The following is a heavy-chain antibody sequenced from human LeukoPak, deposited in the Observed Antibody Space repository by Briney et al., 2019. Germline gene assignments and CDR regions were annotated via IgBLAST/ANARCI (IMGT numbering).Heavy chain of an antibody. Sequence: SQTLSLTCTVSGGSISSGSYYWSWIRQPPGKGLEWIGHIYYSGNTYYSPSLKSRLTLSVDTSKDQFSLRLTSATAADTAVYYCARVANSGYDYRGDFDYWGPGTLVTVSA. D-gene: IGHD5-12*01. CDR1: GGSISSGSYY. CDR2: IYYSGNT. CDR3: ARVANSGYDYRGDFDY. V-gene: IGHV4-30-4*01. J-gene: IGHJ4*02.